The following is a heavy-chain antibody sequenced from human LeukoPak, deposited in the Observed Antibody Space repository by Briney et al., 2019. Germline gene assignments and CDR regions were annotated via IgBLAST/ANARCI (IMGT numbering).Heavy chain of an antibody. D-gene: IGHD3-10*01. CDR2: ISWSGSTI. CDR1: GFTFSNYE. J-gene: IGHJ4*02. CDR3: ARNPRYYYGSGTSGAEGY. V-gene: IGHV3-48*03. Sequence: GGSLSLSCGASGFTFSNYEMNWVRQAPGKGLEWVSYISWSGSTIYYAESVKGRFTISRDNAKNSLYLQMNSLRVEDTAVYYCARNPRYYYGSGTSGAEGYWGQGTLVTVSS.